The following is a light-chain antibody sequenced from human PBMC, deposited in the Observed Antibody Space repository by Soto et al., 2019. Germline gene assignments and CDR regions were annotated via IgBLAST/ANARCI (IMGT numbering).Light chain of an antibody. CDR1: SSDVGGYNS. V-gene: IGLV2-14*03. J-gene: IGLJ1*01. CDR2: EVS. Sequence: QSGLTQPAGVSGSPGQSITVSCTGTSSDVGGYNSVSWYQQHPGKPPKLIIYEVSNRPSGVSDRFSGSKSGNTASLTISGLQAEDEADYYCSSYTSTSSYVFATGTKVTVL. CDR3: SSYTSTSSYV.